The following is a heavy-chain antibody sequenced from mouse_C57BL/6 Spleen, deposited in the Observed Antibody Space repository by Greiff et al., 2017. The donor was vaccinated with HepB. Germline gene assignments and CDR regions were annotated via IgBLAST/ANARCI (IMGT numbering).Heavy chain of an antibody. V-gene: IGHV5-9-1*02. Sequence: EVKLVESGEGLVKPGGSLKLSCAASGFTFSSYALSWVRQTPEKRLEWVAYISSGGDYIYYADTVKGRFTISRDNARNTLDLQMSSLKSEDTAMFYCTRGKVTLDYWGQGTTLTVSS. CDR2: ISSGGDYI. J-gene: IGHJ2*01. CDR1: GFTFSSYA. CDR3: TRGKVTLDY. D-gene: IGHD2-5*01.